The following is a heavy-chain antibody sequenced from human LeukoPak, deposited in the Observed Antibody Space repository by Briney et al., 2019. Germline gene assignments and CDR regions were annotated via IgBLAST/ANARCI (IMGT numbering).Heavy chain of an antibody. Sequence: PSETLSLTCTVSGGSISRSSYYWSWIRQPPGKGLEWIGEINHSGSTNYNPSLKSRVTISVDTSKNQFSLKLSSVTAADTAVYYCASTRNYYGSGSYSHRSKYYYYMDVWGKGTTVTVSS. CDR2: INHSGST. V-gene: IGHV4-39*07. J-gene: IGHJ6*03. CDR1: GGSISRSSYY. D-gene: IGHD3-10*01. CDR3: ASTRNYYGSGSYSHRSKYYYYMDV.